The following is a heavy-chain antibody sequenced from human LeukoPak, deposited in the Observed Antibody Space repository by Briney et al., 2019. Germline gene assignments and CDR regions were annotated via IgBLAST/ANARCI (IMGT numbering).Heavy chain of an antibody. CDR3: TRVRPSVAGTRVGGGAMDV. Sequence: GGSLRLSCAASGFTVSSNYISWVRQAPGKGLEWVSVIYSGGSTYYSDSVKGRFTISRDNSKNTLYLQMNSLSAEDTAVYYFTRVRPSVAGTRVGGGAMDVWGKGTTVTLSS. J-gene: IGHJ6*03. V-gene: IGHV3-66*01. CDR1: GFTVSSNY. CDR2: IYSGGST. D-gene: IGHD3-10*01.